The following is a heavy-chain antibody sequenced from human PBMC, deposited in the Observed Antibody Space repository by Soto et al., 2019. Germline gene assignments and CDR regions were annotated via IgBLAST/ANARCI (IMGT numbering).Heavy chain of an antibody. CDR1: GFTFSSYA. CDR2: ISYDGSNK. V-gene: IGHV3-30-3*01. J-gene: IGHJ3*02. CDR3: ARNGEDIVVVVAATRAFDI. Sequence: SGGSLRLSCAASGFTFSSYAMHWVRQAPGKGLEWVAVISYDGSNKYYADSVKGRFTISRDNSKNTLYLQMNSLRAEDTAVYYCARNGEDIVVVVAATRAFDIWGQGTMVTVSS. D-gene: IGHD2-15*01.